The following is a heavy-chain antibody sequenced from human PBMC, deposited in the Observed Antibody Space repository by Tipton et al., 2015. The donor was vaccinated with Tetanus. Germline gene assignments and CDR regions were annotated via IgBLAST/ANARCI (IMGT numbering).Heavy chain of an antibody. Sequence: SLRLSCAASGLTFSSYAMTWVRQAPGRGLEWVSTLSGSGGSTYYADSVKGRFTISRDNSKNTLYLQMNSLRAEDTAVYYCARDIAIVRARDWYFDVWGRGTLVTVSS. CDR2: LSGSGGST. D-gene: IGHD2/OR15-2a*01. CDR1: GLTFSSYA. V-gene: IGHV3-23*01. J-gene: IGHJ2*01. CDR3: ARDIAIVRARDWYFDV.